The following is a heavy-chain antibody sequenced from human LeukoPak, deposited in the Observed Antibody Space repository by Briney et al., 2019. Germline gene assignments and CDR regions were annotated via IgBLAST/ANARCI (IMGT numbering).Heavy chain of an antibody. CDR1: GFTFSSYS. Sequence: GGSLRLSCAASGFTFSSYSMNWVRQAPGKGLEWVSSISSGSSYIYYADSVKGRFTISRDNSKNTLYLQMNSLRAEDTALYYCAKKTGVGNYPFDYWGQGTLVTVSS. J-gene: IGHJ4*02. CDR3: AKKTGVGNYPFDY. CDR2: ISSGSSYI. V-gene: IGHV3-21*04. D-gene: IGHD1-7*01.